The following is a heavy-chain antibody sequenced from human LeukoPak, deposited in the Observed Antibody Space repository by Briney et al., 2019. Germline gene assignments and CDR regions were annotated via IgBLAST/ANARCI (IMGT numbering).Heavy chain of an antibody. J-gene: IGHJ6*03. CDR3: ARMDIVVVPAAGYYMDV. CDR2: IYYSGST. CDR1: GGSISSYY. D-gene: IGHD2-2*03. V-gene: IGHV4-59*01. Sequence: SETLSLTCTVSGGSISSYYWSWIRQPPGKGLEWIGYIYYSGSTNYNPSLKSRVTISVDTSKNQFSLKLSSVTAADTAVYYCARMDIVVVPAAGYYMDVWGKGTTVTVSS.